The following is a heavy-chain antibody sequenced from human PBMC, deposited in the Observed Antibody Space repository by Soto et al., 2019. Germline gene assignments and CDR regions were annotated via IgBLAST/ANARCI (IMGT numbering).Heavy chain of an antibody. CDR1: GFTFSNYA. CDR3: AKTLDKARVSTYFYAIDV. V-gene: IGHV3-30*18. Sequence: GGSLRLSCAASGFTFSNYAMHWVRQAPGKGLEWVAVISYDGSRKYYADSVKGRFTISRDNSKNTLYLQMNGLGAKDTALFYCAKTLDKARVSTYFYAIDVWCQGATVTVSS. J-gene: IGHJ6*02. CDR2: ISYDGSRK. D-gene: IGHD5-18*01.